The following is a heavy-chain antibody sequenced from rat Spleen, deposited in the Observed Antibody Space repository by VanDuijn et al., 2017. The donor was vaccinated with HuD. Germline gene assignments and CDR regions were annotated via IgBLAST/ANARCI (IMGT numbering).Heavy chain of an antibody. CDR3: TLGSHYFDVTYYYEY. CDR2: ISSDGSST. J-gene: IGHJ2*01. Sequence: EVQLVESDGGLVQPGRSLKLSCAASGFTFDDYGMAWVRQAPAKGLEWVATISSDGSSTYYRDSVKGRFTISRDNAKSSLYLQMDSLRSEDTATYFCTLGSHYFDVTYYYEYWGQGVMVTVSS. CDR1: GFTFDDYG. D-gene: IGHD1-12*01. V-gene: IGHV5-29*01.